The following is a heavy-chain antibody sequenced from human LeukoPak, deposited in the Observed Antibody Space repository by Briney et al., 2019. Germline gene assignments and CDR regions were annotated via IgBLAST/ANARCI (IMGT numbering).Heavy chain of an antibody. CDR1: GFTFSSYE. CDR3: AKDGGGYYPYYYYYMDV. CDR2: IRFDGSNN. J-gene: IGHJ6*03. Sequence: GGSLRLSCAASGFTFSSYEMNWVRQAPGKGLEWVAFIRFDGSNNYYADSVKGRFTIPRDNTKNTLYLQMNSLRAEDTAVYYCAKDGGGYYPYYYYYMDVWGKGTTVTISS. D-gene: IGHD3-22*01. V-gene: IGHV3-30*02.